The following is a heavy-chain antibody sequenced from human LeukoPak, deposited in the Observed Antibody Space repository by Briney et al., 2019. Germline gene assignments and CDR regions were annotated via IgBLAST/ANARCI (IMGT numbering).Heavy chain of an antibody. CDR3: ARDFGGYGDYPSV. Sequence: SVKVSCKASGGTFNNYAITWVRQAPGRGLEWMGRIIPILGIANYAQKFQGRVTITADKSTSTAYMELSSLRSEDTAVYYCARDFGGYGDYPSVWGQGTLVTVSS. J-gene: IGHJ4*02. V-gene: IGHV1-69*04. CDR1: GGTFNNYA. D-gene: IGHD4-17*01. CDR2: IIPILGIA.